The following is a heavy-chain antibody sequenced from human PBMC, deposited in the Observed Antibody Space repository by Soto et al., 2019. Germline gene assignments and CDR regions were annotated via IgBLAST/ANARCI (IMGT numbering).Heavy chain of an antibody. Sequence: EVQVLESGGGLVQPGGSLRLSCAATGFTFSDFAMSWVRQAPGKGLEWVSRIYGGGNGPHYADSVKGRVTISSDNSKNTLYLQMNSLRAEDTAVYYCAKMEGMDPWAYSFDYCGPGTLVTVSS. CDR1: GFTFSDFA. CDR3: AKMEGMDPWAYSFDY. D-gene: IGHD2-2*03. CDR2: IYGGGNGP. J-gene: IGHJ4*02. V-gene: IGHV3-23*01.